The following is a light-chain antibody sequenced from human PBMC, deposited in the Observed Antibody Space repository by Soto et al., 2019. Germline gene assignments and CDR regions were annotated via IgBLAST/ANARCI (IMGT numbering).Light chain of an antibody. V-gene: IGKV3-15*01. CDR3: LQYNDWPRT. J-gene: IGKJ1*01. CDR1: QSVNAN. Sequence: EILMTQSPATLSVSPGERATLSCRASQSVNANLAWYQQKSGRAPRLLIFGASTRATDIPGRFSGSGSGTEFTLTISSLQPEDFAVYYCLQYNDWPRTFGQGTRWIS. CDR2: GAS.